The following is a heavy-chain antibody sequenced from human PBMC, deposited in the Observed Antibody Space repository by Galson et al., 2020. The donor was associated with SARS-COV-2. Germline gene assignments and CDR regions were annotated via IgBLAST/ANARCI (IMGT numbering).Heavy chain of an antibody. CDR3: AHSGWLGGPLDY. V-gene: IGHV2-5*02. D-gene: IGHD5-12*01. J-gene: IGHJ4*02. Sequence: IRQPPGKALEWLALIYWDDDKRYSPSLKSRLTITKDSSKNQVVLRMTNMDPVDTATYYCAHSGWLGGPLDYWGQGTLVTVSS. CDR2: IYWDDDK.